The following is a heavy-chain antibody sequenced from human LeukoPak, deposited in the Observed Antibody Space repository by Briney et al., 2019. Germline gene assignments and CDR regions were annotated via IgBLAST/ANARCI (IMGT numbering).Heavy chain of an antibody. CDR2: IYYSGST. D-gene: IGHD5-18*01. V-gene: IGHV4-59*01. CDR1: GGSISNYY. CDR3: ARGYAYGPNYYFDY. Sequence: KPSKTLSLTCSFSGGSISNYYWSWVRQPPGKGLEWIGYIYYSGSTDYNPSLKSRVTISIDTSKNHFSLRLSSVTAADTASYYCARGYAYGPNYYFDYWGQGTLVTVSS. J-gene: IGHJ4*02.